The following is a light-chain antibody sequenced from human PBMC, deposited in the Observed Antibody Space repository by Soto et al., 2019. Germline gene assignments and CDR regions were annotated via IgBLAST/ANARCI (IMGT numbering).Light chain of an antibody. Sequence: PSTLSASVGAKVTSTCRASQSISKWLAWYQQKPGKAPKLLMYDASSLESGVPSRFSGSGSGTEFTLTIICLQPDDFATYWCEEYTSHSRRSGEGTKLDI. CDR2: DAS. CDR1: QSISKW. V-gene: IGKV1-5*01. CDR3: EEYTSHSRR. J-gene: IGKJ1*01.